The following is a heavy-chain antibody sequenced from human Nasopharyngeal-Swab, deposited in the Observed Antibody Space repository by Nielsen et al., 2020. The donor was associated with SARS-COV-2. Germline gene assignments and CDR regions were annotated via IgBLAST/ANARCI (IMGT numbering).Heavy chain of an antibody. J-gene: IGHJ2*01. V-gene: IGHV3-9*01. CDR2: ISRNSGSI. Sequence: SLKISCAASGFTFDDYAMHWVRQAPGKGLEWVSGISRNSGSIGYADSVKGRFTISRDNAKNSLYLQMNSLRAEDTALYYCAKAGGYPRGIWYFDLWGRGTLVTVSS. CDR3: AKAGGYPRGIWYFDL. D-gene: IGHD3-22*01. CDR1: GFTFDDYA.